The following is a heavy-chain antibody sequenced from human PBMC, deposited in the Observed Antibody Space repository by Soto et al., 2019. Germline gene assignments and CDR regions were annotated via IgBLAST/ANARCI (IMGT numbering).Heavy chain of an antibody. J-gene: IGHJ6*02. CDR1: GYSFTSYW. V-gene: IGHV5-10-1*01. CDR2: IDPSDSYT. Sequence: PGESLKISCKGSGYSFTSYWISWVRQMPGKGLEWMGRIDPSDSYTNYSPSFQGHVTISADKSISTAYLQWSSLKASDTAMYYCARHRGLMVPIPVDGMDVWGQGTTVTV. CDR3: ARHRGLMVPIPVDGMDV. D-gene: IGHD2-8*01.